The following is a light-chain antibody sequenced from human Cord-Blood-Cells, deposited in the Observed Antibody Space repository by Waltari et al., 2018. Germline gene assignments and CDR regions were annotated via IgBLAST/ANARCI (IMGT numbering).Light chain of an antibody. V-gene: IGLV2-14*01. CDR3: SSYTSSSTYV. CDR2: EVS. CDR1: TSAVGGSLS. J-gene: IGLJ1*01. Sequence: QSALTQPASVSGSPGPSITFSCTVHTSAVGGSLSLSWYQPHPGKTPKLMIYEVSNRPSGVSNRFSGSKSGNTASLTISGLQAEDEADYYCSSYTSSSTYVFGTGTKVTVL.